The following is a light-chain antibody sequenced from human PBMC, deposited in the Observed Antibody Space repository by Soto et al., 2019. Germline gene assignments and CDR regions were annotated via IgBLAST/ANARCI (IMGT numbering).Light chain of an antibody. CDR1: TSDVVSYNL. V-gene: IGLV2-23*01. CDR3: YSYAGSDTSYV. Sequence: QSALTQPASVSGSPGQSVTISCTGTTSDVVSYNLVSWYQQHPGKVPKLMIYEGSKRPSGVSYRFYGSKSGNTASLTISGLQAEDESDYYCYSYAGSDTSYVFGTGTKLTVL. J-gene: IGLJ1*01. CDR2: EGS.